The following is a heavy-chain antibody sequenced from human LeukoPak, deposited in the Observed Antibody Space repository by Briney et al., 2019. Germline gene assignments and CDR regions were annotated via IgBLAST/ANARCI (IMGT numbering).Heavy chain of an antibody. CDR2: ISAYNGNT. CDR3: ARSRVGATTSDY. V-gene: IGHV1-18*01. CDR1: GYTSTSYG. J-gene: IGHJ4*02. Sequence: ASVKVSCKASGYTSTSYGISWVRQAPGQGLEWMGWISAYNGNTNYAQKLQGRVTMTTDTSTSTAYMELRSLRSDDTAVYYCARSRVGATTSDYWGQGTLVTVSS. D-gene: IGHD1-26*01.